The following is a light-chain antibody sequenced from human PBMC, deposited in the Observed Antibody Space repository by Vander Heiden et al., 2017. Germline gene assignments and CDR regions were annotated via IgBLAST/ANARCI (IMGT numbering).Light chain of an antibody. CDR1: SSNIGARYD. V-gene: IGLV1-40*01. CDR2: GNS. J-gene: IGLJ2*01. Sequence: QSVLTQPPSVSGAPGQRVTISCTGSSSNIGARYDVHWYQQLPGTAPKLLIYGNSNRPSGVPDRFSGSKSGTSASLAITGLQAEDEADYYCQSYDSSLSGVVFGGGTKLTGL. CDR3: QSYDSSLSGVV.